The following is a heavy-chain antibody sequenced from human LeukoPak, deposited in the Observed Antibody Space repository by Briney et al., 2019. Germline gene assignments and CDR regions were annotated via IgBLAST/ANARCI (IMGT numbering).Heavy chain of an antibody. D-gene: IGHD1-14*01. Sequence: GGSLRLSCAASGFTFSSYSMNWVRQAPGKGLEWVSPISSSSSYIYYADSVKGRFTISRDNAKNSLFLQMNSLRAEDTAVYYCARLGEPLVDYWGQGTLVTVSS. CDR1: GFTFSSYS. CDR3: ARLGEPLVDY. CDR2: ISSSSSYI. V-gene: IGHV3-21*01. J-gene: IGHJ4*02.